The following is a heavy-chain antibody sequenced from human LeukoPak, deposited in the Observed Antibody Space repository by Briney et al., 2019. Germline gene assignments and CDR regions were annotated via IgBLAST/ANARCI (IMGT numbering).Heavy chain of an antibody. CDR1: GGSISSVY. J-gene: IGHJ4*02. Sequence: PSETLSLTCTVSGGSISSVYWSWIRQPAGKGLGWIGRIYSSGSTDYNPSLKSRVTMSVDTSKNQFSLKLYSVTAADTAIYYCARDHPVSYYGSGSYYDYWGQGILVTVSS. CDR2: IYSSGST. D-gene: IGHD3-10*01. CDR3: ARDHPVSYYGSGSYYDY. V-gene: IGHV4-4*07.